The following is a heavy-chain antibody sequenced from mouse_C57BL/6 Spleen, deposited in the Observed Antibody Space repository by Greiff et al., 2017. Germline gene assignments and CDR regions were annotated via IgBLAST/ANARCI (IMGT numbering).Heavy chain of an antibody. D-gene: IGHD2-4*01. V-gene: IGHV2-2*01. Sequence: VKLVESGPGLVQPSQSLSITCTVSGFSLTSYGVHWVRQSPGKGLEWLGVIWSGGSTDYNAAFISRLSISKDNSKSQVFFKMNSLQADDTAIYYCASYDYGRDYYAMDYWGQGTSVTVSS. CDR2: IWSGGST. CDR1: GFSLTSYG. J-gene: IGHJ4*01. CDR3: ASYDYGRDYYAMDY.